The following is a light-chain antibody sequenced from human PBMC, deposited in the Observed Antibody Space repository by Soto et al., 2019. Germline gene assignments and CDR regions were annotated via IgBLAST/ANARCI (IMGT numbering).Light chain of an antibody. J-gene: IGKJ2*02. CDR2: AAS. CDR1: QRIGTN. Sequence: DIQMTQSPSSLSASVRDRVTITCRASQRIGTNLNWYQQRPGKPPGLLIYAASSLQSEAPSRFSASGSGTDFTLTISSLQPEDAATYYCQQTYMSPCTFGQGTKLEIK. V-gene: IGKV1-39*01. CDR3: QQTYMSPCT.